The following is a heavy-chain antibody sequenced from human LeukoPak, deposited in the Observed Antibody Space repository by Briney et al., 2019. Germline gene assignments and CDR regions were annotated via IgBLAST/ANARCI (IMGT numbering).Heavy chain of an antibody. D-gene: IGHD3-10*01. J-gene: IGHJ1*01. V-gene: IGHV1-69*04. CDR1: GGTFSSYA. CDR2: IIPILGIA. CDR3: ARDRYYGSGSYYNSEYFQH. Sequence: ASVKVSCKASGGTFSSYAISWVRQAPGQGLEWMGRIIPILGIANYAQKFQGRVTITADKSTSTAYMELSSLRSEDTAVYYCARDRYYGSGSYYNSEYFQHWGQGTLVTVSS.